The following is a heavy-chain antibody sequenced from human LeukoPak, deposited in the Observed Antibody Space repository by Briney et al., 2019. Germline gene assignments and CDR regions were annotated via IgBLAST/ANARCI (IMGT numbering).Heavy chain of an antibody. CDR2: IRAGGDNT. CDR3: AKGMVRGVILKGFDY. D-gene: IGHD3-10*01. Sequence: GGSLRLSCATSGFTFSSYGMSWVRQAPGKGLEWDSGIRAGGDNTYYADSVKGRFTISRDNSKNTLYLQMNSLRAEDTAVYYCAKGMVRGVILKGFDYWGQGTLVTVSS. CDR1: GFTFSSYG. V-gene: IGHV3-23*01. J-gene: IGHJ4*02.